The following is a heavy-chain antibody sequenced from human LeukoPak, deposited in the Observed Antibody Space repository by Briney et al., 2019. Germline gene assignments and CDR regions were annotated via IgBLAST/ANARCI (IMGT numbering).Heavy chain of an antibody. CDR2: IYYSGST. Sequence: TSETLSLTCTVSGGSISSYYWSWIWQPPGKGLEWIGYIYYSGSTNYNPSLKSRVTISVDTSKNQFSLKLSSVTAADTAVYYCARVGIYYDSSSFDPWGQGTLVTVSS. CDR3: ARVGIYYDSSSFDP. V-gene: IGHV4-59*01. J-gene: IGHJ5*02. CDR1: GGSISSYY. D-gene: IGHD3-22*01.